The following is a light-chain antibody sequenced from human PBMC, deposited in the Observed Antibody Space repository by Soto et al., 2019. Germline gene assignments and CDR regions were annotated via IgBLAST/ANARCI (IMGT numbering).Light chain of an antibody. CDR2: GAS. V-gene: IGKV3-15*01. J-gene: IGKJ1*01. Sequence: EIVLTQSPGTLSVSPGDRVTLSCRASQSVDIYLAWYQQRAGQAPRLLVYGASTKATDMPGRFSGRGSGSEFTLTINNLQSEDSEGYYCKQYRNWLRTFGQGTTVDIK. CDR3: KQYRNWLRT. CDR1: QSVDIY.